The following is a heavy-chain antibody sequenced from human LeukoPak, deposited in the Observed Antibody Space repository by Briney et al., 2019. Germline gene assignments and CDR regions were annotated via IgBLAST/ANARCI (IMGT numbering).Heavy chain of an antibody. CDR1: GGTFSSYA. CDR2: IIPILGIA. D-gene: IGHD2/OR15-2a*01. Sequence: ASVKVSCKASGGTFSSYAISWVRQAPGQGLEWMGRIIPILGIANYAQKFQGRVTITADKSTSTAYMELSSLRSEDTAVYYCARESMDENYFDYWGQGTPVTVSS. CDR3: ARESMDENYFDY. J-gene: IGHJ4*02. V-gene: IGHV1-69*04.